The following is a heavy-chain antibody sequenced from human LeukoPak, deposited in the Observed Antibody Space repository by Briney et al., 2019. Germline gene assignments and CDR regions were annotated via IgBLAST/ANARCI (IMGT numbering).Heavy chain of an antibody. J-gene: IGHJ5*02. CDR1: GGSISSYY. V-gene: IGHV4-59*01. CDR2: IYYSGST. Sequence: SETLSLTCTVSGGSISSYYWSWIRQPPGKGLEWIGYIYYSGSTNYNPSLKSRVTISVDTSKNQFSLKLSSVTAADTAVYYCAMSIVATNWFDPWGQGTLVTVSS. CDR3: AMSIVATNWFDP. D-gene: IGHD5-12*01.